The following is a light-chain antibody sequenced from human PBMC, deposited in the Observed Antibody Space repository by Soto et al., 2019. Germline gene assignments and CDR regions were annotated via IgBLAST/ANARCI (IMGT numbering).Light chain of an antibody. V-gene: IGKV1-39*01. CDR2: AAS. Sequence: QMYQSPSSLSASVGDRVTITCRASQSISSYLNWYQQKPGKAPKLLIYAASSLQTGVPSRFSGSGSGTDFTLTISSVQPEDFATYFCQHTYRTPWTFGQGTKVAIK. CDR3: QHTYRTPWT. CDR1: QSISSY. J-gene: IGKJ1*01.